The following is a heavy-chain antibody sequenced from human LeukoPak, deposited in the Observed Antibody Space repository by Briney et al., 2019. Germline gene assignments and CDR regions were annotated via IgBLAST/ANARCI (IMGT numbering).Heavy chain of an antibody. CDR1: GGSISSYY. D-gene: IGHD3-10*01. CDR3: ARDRSPSVLYFGSGY. V-gene: IGHV4-4*07. J-gene: IGHJ4*02. CDR2: IYTSGST. Sequence: SETLSLTCTVSGGSISSYYWSWIRQPAGKGLEWIGRIYTSGSTNYNPSLKSRVAMSVDTSKNQFSLKLSSVTAADTAVYYCARDRSPSVLYFGSGYWGQGTLVTVSS.